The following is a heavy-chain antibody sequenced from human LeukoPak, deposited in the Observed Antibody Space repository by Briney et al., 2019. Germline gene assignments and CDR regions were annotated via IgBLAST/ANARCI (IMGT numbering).Heavy chain of an antibody. J-gene: IGHJ3*02. CDR3: ARRAGYYYDSSGRDAFDI. D-gene: IGHD3-22*01. CDR1: GYTFTGYY. Sequence: ASVKVSCKASGYTFTGYYMHWVRQAPGQGLEWMGRINPNSGGTNYAQKFQGRVTMTRDTSISTAYMELSRLRSDDTAVYYCARRAGYYYDSSGRDAFDIWGQGTMVTVSS. CDR2: INPNSGGT. V-gene: IGHV1-2*06.